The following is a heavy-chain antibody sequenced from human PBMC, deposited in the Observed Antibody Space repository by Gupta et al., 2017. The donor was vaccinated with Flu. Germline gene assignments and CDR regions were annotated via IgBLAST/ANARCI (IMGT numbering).Heavy chain of an antibody. Sequence: QPPGKGLEWIGEVHPSGSANYNPSLMSRVTISLDKSKNQFSLKLTSVTAADAAVYYCARQYCSGGICQGYFDYWGQGTLVAVSS. CDR3: ARQYCSGGICQGYFDY. CDR2: VHPSGSA. V-gene: IGHV4-4*02. J-gene: IGHJ4*02. D-gene: IGHD2-15*01.